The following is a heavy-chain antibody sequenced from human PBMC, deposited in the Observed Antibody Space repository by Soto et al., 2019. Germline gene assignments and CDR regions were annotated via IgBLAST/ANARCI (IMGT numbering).Heavy chain of an antibody. CDR2: INHSGST. V-gene: IGHV4-34*01. J-gene: IGHJ4*02. CDR1: GGSFSGYY. CDR3: ARTAVPAAMPAYGIDY. D-gene: IGHD2-2*01. Sequence: SETLSLTCAVYGGSFSGYYWSWIRQPPGKGLEWIGEINHSGSTNYNPSLKSRVTISVDTSKNQFSLKLSSVTAADTAVYYCARTAVPAAMPAYGIDYWGQGTLVTVSS.